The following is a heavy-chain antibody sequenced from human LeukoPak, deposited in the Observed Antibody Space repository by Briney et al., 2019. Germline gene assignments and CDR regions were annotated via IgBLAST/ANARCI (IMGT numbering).Heavy chain of an antibody. Sequence: ASVKVSCKASGGTLSSYDISWVRQAPGQGLEWMGGIIPIFGTANYAQKFQGRVTITADESTSTAYMELSSLRSEDTAVYYCARSYGDYDRRDYYYYYMDVWGKGTTVTISS. J-gene: IGHJ6*03. CDR1: GGTLSSYD. CDR2: IIPIFGTA. CDR3: ARSYGDYDRRDYYYYYMDV. D-gene: IGHD4-17*01. V-gene: IGHV1-69*13.